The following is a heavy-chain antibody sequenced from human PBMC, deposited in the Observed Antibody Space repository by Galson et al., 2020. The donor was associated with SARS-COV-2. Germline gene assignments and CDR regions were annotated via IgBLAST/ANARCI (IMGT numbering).Heavy chain of an antibody. Sequence: SCVASGFTFSLYAMHWVRQAPGKGLEWVAVISYDGYNTYYADSVKGRFTISRDNSKNTLYLQVNSLRAEDTAVYYCAKSYSGSYKSDFDCWGQGTLVTVSS. J-gene: IGHJ4*02. D-gene: IGHD1-26*01. CDR2: ISYDGYNT. CDR3: AKSYSGSYKSDFDC. CDR1: GFTFSLYA. V-gene: IGHV3-30*04.